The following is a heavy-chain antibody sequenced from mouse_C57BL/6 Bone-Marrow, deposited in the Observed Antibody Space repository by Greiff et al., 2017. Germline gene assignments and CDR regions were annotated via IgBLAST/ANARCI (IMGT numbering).Heavy chain of an antibody. J-gene: IGHJ1*03. CDR3: TKVSSYWYFDV. D-gene: IGHD1-3*01. Sequence: EVQLQQSGTVLARPGASVKMSCKTSGYTFTSYWMHWVKQRPGQGLEWIGAIYPGNSDTSYNQKFKGKAKLTAVTSASTAYLERSSLTNEDSAVYSSTKVSSYWYFDVWGTGTTVTVSS. CDR1: GYTFTSYW. CDR2: IYPGNSDT. V-gene: IGHV1-5*01.